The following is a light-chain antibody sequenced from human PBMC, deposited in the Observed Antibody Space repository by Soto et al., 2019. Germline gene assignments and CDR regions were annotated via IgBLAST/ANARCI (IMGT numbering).Light chain of an antibody. Sequence: DIHMTQSPSSLSASVGDRVTITCRASQDISNYLAWYQQKPGNIPKLLIYAASTLQSGVPSRFSGSGSGADFTLTISSLQPEDVATYYCQRYNSAPPFTFGPGTKVDIK. CDR3: QRYNSAPPFT. CDR2: AAS. J-gene: IGKJ3*01. CDR1: QDISNY. V-gene: IGKV1-27*01.